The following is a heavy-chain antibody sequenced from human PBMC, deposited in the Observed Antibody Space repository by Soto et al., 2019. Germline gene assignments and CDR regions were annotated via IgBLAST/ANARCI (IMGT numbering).Heavy chain of an antibody. CDR2: INSDGSST. Sequence: PGGSLRLSCAASGFTFSSYWMHWVRQAPGKGLVWVSRINSDGSSTSYADSVKGRFTISRDNAKNTLYLQMNSLRAEDTAVYYCARVSSGGTYYYYYYMDVWGKGTTVTVSS. D-gene: IGHD2-15*01. CDR3: ARVSSGGTYYYYYYMDV. CDR1: GFTFSSYW. J-gene: IGHJ6*03. V-gene: IGHV3-74*01.